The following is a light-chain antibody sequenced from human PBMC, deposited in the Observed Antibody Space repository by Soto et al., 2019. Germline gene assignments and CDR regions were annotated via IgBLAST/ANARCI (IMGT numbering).Light chain of an antibody. Sequence: DIQMTQSPSTLSATAGDRVTITCRASQSISAWLAWYQQKPGKAPKLLIYDASNLASAVPSRFSGSGSGTEFTLTISNLQPDDFATYYCQYFNSSPRTFGQGTKVDIK. J-gene: IGKJ1*01. CDR3: QYFNSSPRT. V-gene: IGKV1-5*01. CDR1: QSISAW. CDR2: DAS.